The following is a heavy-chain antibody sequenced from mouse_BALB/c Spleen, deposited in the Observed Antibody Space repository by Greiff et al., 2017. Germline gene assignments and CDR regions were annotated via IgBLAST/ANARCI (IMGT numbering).Heavy chain of an antibody. Sequence: VQLQQSGAELARPGASVKLSCKASGYTFTSYWMQWVKQRPGQGLEWIGAIYPGDGDTRYTQKFKGKATLTADKSSSTAYMQLSSLASEDSAVYYCARDTGLYYFDYWGQGTTLTVSS. CDR3: ARDTGLYYFDY. V-gene: IGHV1-87*01. CDR2: IYPGDGDT. D-gene: IGHD3-3*01. J-gene: IGHJ2*01. CDR1: GYTFTSYW.